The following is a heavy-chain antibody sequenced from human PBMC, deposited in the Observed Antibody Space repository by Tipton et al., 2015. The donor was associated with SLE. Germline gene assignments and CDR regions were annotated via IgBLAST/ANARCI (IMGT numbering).Heavy chain of an antibody. CDR1: GFTLRAYG. J-gene: IGHJ4*02. CDR3: ARERVGFDY. Sequence: SLRLSCVVSGFTLRAYGMHWVRQAPGKGLEWVAFIWYDGTNKYYADSVQGRFTISRDNSKNTVYVQMSSLRFEDTAVYYCARERVGFDYWGQGTLVTVSS. CDR2: IWYDGTNK. V-gene: IGHV3-33*01.